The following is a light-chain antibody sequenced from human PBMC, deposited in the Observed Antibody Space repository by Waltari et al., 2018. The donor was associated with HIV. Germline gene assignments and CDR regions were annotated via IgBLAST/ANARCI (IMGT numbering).Light chain of an antibody. Sequence: DIQMTQPPSTLSASVGDRVTITCRASQSISNWLAWYQQKPGKAPKILIYKASTLESGVPSRFSGSGSGTEFALTITSLQPDDFATYCCQQYNSYPYTFGQGTKLEI. CDR1: QSISNW. J-gene: IGKJ2*01. CDR3: QQYNSYPYT. CDR2: KAS. V-gene: IGKV1-5*03.